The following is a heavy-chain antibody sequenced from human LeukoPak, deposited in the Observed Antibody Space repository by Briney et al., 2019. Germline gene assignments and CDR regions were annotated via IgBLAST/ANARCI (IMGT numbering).Heavy chain of an antibody. Sequence: SVKVSCKASGGTFSSYAFSWVRQAPGQGLEWMGGIIPIFGTANYAQKFQGRVTITADESTSTAYMELSSLRSEDTAVYYCARLSGSYYVGWFDPWGQGTLVTVSS. CDR1: GGTFSSYA. J-gene: IGHJ5*02. D-gene: IGHD1-26*01. V-gene: IGHV1-69*13. CDR2: IIPIFGTA. CDR3: ARLSGSYYVGWFDP.